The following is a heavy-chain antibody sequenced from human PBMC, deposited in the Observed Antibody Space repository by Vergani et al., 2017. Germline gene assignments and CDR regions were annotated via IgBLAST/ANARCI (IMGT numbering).Heavy chain of an antibody. CDR1: GYTFRNYG. D-gene: IGHD2-2*02. CDR3: ARDWGYCSSTSCYTAYYYYYMDV. Sequence: QVQLVQSGAEVKKPGASVKVSCEGSGYTFRNYGISWVRQAPGEGLEWLGWISAYNGNTNYAQKLQGRVTMTTDTSTSTAYMELRSLRSDDTAVYYCARDWGYCSSTSCYTAYYYYYMDVWGKGTTVTVSS. V-gene: IGHV1-18*04. CDR2: ISAYNGNT. J-gene: IGHJ6*03.